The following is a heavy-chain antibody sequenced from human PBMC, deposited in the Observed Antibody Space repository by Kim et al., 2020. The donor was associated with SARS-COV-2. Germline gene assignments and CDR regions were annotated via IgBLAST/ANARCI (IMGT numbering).Heavy chain of an antibody. J-gene: IGHJ4*02. CDR3: AKDFTMVRGTVDY. D-gene: IGHD3-10*01. V-gene: IGHV3-23*01. Sequence: YADSVKGRFTISRDNSKNTLYLQMNSLRAEDTAVYYCAKDFTMVRGTVDYWGQGTLVTVSS.